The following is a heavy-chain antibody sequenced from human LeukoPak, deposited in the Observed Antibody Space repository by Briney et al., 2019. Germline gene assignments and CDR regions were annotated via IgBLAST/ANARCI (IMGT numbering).Heavy chain of an antibody. Sequence: PGGSLRLSCAASGFTFSSYSMNWVRQAPGKGLEWVSAISGSGGSTYYADSVKGRFTISRDNSKNTLYLQMNSLRAEDTAVYYCADDFWSGYYDYWGQGTLVTVSS. CDR1: GFTFSSYS. J-gene: IGHJ4*02. CDR2: ISGSGGST. CDR3: ADDFWSGYYDY. D-gene: IGHD3-3*01. V-gene: IGHV3-23*01.